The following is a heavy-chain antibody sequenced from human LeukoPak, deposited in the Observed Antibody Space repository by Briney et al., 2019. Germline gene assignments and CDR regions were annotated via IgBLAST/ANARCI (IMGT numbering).Heavy chain of an antibody. Sequence: SGGSLRLSCAGSGFTFSSYWMNWVRQAPGKGLEWVANIKQGGSEKKYVDSVKGRFTISRDNAKNSLYLQMNSLRAEDTAVYYCMTASRSSSWPPPTWGQGTLVTVSS. CDR1: GFTFSSYW. D-gene: IGHD6-13*01. V-gene: IGHV3-7*01. CDR3: MTASRSSSWPPPT. J-gene: IGHJ5*02. CDR2: IKQGGSEK.